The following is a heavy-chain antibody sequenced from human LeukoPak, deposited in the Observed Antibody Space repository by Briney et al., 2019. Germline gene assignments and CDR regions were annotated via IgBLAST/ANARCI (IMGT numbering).Heavy chain of an antibody. V-gene: IGHV3-30*02. D-gene: IGHD4-17*01. J-gene: IGHJ2*01. CDR3: AKPYGVTDWYFDL. CDR1: GFTFSSYG. CDR2: IRYDGSNK. Sequence: PGGSLRLSCAASGFTFSSYGMHWVRQAPGKGLEWVAFIRYDGSNKYYADSVKGRFTISRDNSKNTLYLQMNSLRAEDTAVYYCAKPYGVTDWYFDLWGRGTLVTVSS.